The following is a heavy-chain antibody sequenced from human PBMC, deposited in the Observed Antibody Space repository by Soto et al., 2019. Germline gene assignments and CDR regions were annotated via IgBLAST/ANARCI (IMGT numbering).Heavy chain of an antibody. V-gene: IGHV3-15*01. CDR1: GLIFSNAW. CDR3: RTQWLD. D-gene: IGHD6-19*01. J-gene: IGHJ4*02. Sequence: LRLSCAASGLIFSNAWMSWVRQAPGKGLEWVGLIKKKADGGTAVYAAPLKGRFTISRDDSKNTLYLEMSSLKTEDTAVYYCRTQWLDWGQGTLVTVSS. CDR2: IKKKADGGTA.